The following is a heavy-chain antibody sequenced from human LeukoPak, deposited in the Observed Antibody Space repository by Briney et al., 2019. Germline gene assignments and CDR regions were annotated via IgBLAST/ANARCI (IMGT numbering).Heavy chain of an antibody. CDR3: ARDIIAVDVPRPPEALY. CDR2: ISAYNGNT. V-gene: IGHV1-18*01. Sequence: ASVKVSCKASGYTFTSYGISWVRQAPGQGLEWMGWISAYNGNTNYAQKLQGRVTMTTDTSTSIAYMELRSLRSDDTAVYYCARDIIAVDVPRPPEALYRGQGTLVTVSS. J-gene: IGHJ4*02. CDR1: GYTFTSYG. D-gene: IGHD6-19*01.